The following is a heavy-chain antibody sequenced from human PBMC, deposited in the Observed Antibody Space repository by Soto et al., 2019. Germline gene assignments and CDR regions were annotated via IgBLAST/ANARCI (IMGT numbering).Heavy chain of an antibody. D-gene: IGHD6-19*01. V-gene: IGHV3-30*18. CDR2: SSFDGTQQ. J-gene: IGHJ4*02. CDR3: AKQLRGSGWYPLDS. CDR1: GFSLISSG. Sequence: WGSLRLSCTASGFSLISSGMHLVRHSPGKGLEWLAVSSFDGTQQFYGDSVKGRFTVSRDNSNNTLYLEMNSLRTEDTAVYYCAKQLRGSGWYPLDSWGQGTPVTVSS.